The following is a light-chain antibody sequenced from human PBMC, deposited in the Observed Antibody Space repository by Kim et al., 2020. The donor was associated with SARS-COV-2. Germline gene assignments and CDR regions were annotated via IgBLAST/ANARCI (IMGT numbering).Light chain of an antibody. CDR3: QQYDSSPT. V-gene: IGKV3-20*01. J-gene: IGKJ3*01. Sequence: EIVLTQSPGTLSLSRGERATLSCRASQSVSSSYLAWYQQKPGQAPRLLIYGASSRATGIPDRFSGSGSGTDFTLTISRLEPEDFAVYYCQQYDSSPTFGPGTKVDIK. CDR2: GAS. CDR1: QSVSSSY.